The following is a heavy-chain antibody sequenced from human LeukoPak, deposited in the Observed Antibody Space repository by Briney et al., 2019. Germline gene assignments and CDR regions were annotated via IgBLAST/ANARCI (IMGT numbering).Heavy chain of an antibody. CDR3: ARDDYFGDLDAFDI. D-gene: IGHD3-10*01. V-gene: IGHV4-4*07. Sequence: SETLSPTCSVAGGSISGYYWSWVRQPDGKGLEWVGRIYSSGYTEYSPSLKSRVCMSVDTSKNQFSLKLTSVTAADTAVCYCARDDYFGDLDAFDIWGHGTRVSVSS. CDR1: GGSISGYY. CDR2: IYSSGYT. J-gene: IGHJ3*02.